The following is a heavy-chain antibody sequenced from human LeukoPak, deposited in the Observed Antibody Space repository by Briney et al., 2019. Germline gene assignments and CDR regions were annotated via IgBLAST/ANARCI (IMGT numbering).Heavy chain of an antibody. J-gene: IGHJ3*02. CDR3: ARNAGDSVHAFDI. CDR2: INPNSGGT. CDR1: GYTFTGYY. V-gene: IGHV1-2*02. D-gene: IGHD7-27*01. Sequence: ASVKVSCKASGYTFTGYYMHWVRQAPGQGLEWMGWINPNSGGTNYAQKFQGRVTMTRDTSISTAYMELSRLRSDDTAVYYCARNAGDSVHAFDIWGQGTMVTVSS.